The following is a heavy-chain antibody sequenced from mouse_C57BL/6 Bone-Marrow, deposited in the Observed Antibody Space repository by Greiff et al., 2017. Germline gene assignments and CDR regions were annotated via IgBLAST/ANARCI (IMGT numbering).Heavy chain of an antibody. CDR3: ARDDGTLYSNYLYAMDY. CDR1: GYTFTSYW. CDR2: IDPSDSYT. V-gene: IGHV1-69*01. J-gene: IGHJ4*01. Sequence: QVQLQQSGAELVMPGASVKLSCKASGYTFTSYWMHWVKQRPGQGLEWIGEIDPSDSYTNYNQKFKGKSTLTVDKSASTAYMQLSSLTSEDSAVYYCARDDGTLYSNYLYAMDYWGQGTSVTVSS. D-gene: IGHD2-5*01.